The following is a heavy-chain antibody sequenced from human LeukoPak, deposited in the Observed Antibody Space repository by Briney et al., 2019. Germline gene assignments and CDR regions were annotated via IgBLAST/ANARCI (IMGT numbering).Heavy chain of an antibody. Sequence: GGSLRLSCAASGFIFSSYWMYWVRHAPGKGLVWVSHINIDGSRTSYADSVKGRFTISRDNAKNTLFLQMNTLRAEDTAMYYCARRDCSGGTCYVIYWGQGTLVTVSS. CDR2: INIDGSRT. D-gene: IGHD2-15*01. J-gene: IGHJ4*02. CDR3: ARRDCSGGTCYVIY. V-gene: IGHV3-74*01. CDR1: GFIFSSYW.